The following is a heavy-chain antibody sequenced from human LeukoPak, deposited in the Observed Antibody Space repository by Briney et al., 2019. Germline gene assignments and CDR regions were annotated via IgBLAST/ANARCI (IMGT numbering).Heavy chain of an antibody. V-gene: IGHV1-69*13. J-gene: IGHJ3*02. Sequence: GASAKVSCKASGGTFSSYAISWVRQAPGQGLEWMGGIIPIFGTANYAQKFQGRVTITADESTSTAYMELSSLRSEDTAVYYCARDRREGVYYDILTGYPLDAFDIWGQGTMVTVSS. D-gene: IGHD3-9*01. CDR2: IIPIFGTA. CDR1: GGTFSSYA. CDR3: ARDRREGVYYDILTGYPLDAFDI.